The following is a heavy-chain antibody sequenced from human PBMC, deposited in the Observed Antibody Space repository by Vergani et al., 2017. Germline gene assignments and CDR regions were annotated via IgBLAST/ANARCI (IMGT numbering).Heavy chain of an antibody. D-gene: IGHD2-21*01. CDR3: ARENVVIARIFDF. Sequence: QLQLQESGSGLVKPSQTLSLTCAVSGGSISSGGYSWSWIRQRSDKGLEWVGHIFRSGTTYYNPSLKRRLIMSVDTSKNQFSLKLTSVTAADTAMYYYARENVVIARIFDFWGQGTLVTVSS. CDR2: IFRSGTT. CDR1: GGSISSGGYS. V-gene: IGHV4-31*11. J-gene: IGHJ4*02.